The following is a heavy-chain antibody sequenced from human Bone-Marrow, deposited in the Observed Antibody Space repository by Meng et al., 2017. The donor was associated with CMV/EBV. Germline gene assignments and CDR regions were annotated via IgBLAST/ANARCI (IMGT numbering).Heavy chain of an antibody. Sequence: GESLKISCAASGFTFSSYWMSWVRQAPGKGLEWAANIKQDGSEKYYVDSVKGRFTISRDNAKNSLYLQMNSLRAEDTAVYYCARGYVRFDYWGQGTLVTVSS. V-gene: IGHV3-7*01. CDR1: GFTFSSYW. J-gene: IGHJ4*02. CDR2: IKQDGSEK. CDR3: ARGYVRFDY. D-gene: IGHD1-14*01.